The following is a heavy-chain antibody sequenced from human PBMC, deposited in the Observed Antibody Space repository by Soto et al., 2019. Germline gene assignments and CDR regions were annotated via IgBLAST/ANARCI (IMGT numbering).Heavy chain of an antibody. J-gene: IGHJ5*02. V-gene: IGHV4-34*01. CDR2: INHSGST. D-gene: IGHD6-19*01. Sequence: SETLSLTCAVYGGSFSGYYWSWIRQPPGKGLEWIGEINHSGSTNYNPSLKSRVTISVDTSKNQFSLKLSSVTAADTAVYYCARGLEGIEAVAGTGSNWFDPWGQGTLVTVSS. CDR3: ARGLEGIEAVAGTGSNWFDP. CDR1: GGSFSGYY.